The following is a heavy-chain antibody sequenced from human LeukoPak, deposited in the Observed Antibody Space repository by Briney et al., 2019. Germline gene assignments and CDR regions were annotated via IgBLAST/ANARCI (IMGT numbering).Heavy chain of an antibody. Sequence: GESLKISCKGSGYSFTSYWISWVRQMPGKGLEWMGTIDPSDSYTNYSPSSQGHVTISADKSISTAYLQWSSLKASDTAMYYYARGGKSAYGWFDPWGQGALVTVSS. J-gene: IGHJ5*02. CDR2: IDPSDSYT. CDR3: ARGGKSAYGWFDP. CDR1: GYSFTSYW. D-gene: IGHD5-12*01. V-gene: IGHV5-10-1*01.